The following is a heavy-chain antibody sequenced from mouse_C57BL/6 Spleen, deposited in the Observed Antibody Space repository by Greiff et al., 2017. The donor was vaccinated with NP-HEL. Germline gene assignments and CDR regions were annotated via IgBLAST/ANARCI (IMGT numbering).Heavy chain of an antibody. Sequence: QVQLQQSGPELVKPGASVKISCKASGYAFSSSWMNWVKQRPGKGLEWIGRIYPGDGDTNYNGKFKGKATLTADKSSSTAYMQLSSLTSEDSAVYFCAREYTSSRGYYAMDYWGQGTSVTVSS. CDR2: IYPGDGDT. D-gene: IGHD1-1*01. CDR1: GYAFSSSW. V-gene: IGHV1-82*01. CDR3: AREYTSSRGYYAMDY. J-gene: IGHJ4*01.